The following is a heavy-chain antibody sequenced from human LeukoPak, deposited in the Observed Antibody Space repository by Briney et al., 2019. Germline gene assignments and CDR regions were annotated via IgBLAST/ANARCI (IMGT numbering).Heavy chain of an antibody. CDR1: GFTFSDYS. V-gene: IGHV3-21*05. Sequence: PGGSLRLSCAASGFTFSDYSMNWVRQAPGKGLEWISYVGISSGNTKYADSVKGRFTISRDNAKNSLYLQMNSLRAEDTAVYYCARAGPMGEFDYWGQGTLVTVSS. D-gene: IGHD3-16*01. J-gene: IGHJ4*02. CDR3: ARAGPMGEFDY. CDR2: VGISSGNT.